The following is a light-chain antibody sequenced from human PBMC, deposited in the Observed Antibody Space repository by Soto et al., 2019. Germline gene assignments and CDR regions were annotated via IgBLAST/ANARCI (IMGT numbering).Light chain of an antibody. Sequence: EIVLTQSPASLSVSPGERATLSCRASQSVAISLAWYQQKPGLTPRLLIYAASIRATGIPARFSGSGSGTEFTLTINGLKSEDFGVYYCHQYIDWWTFGQGTKVEIK. V-gene: IGKV3-15*01. CDR2: AAS. CDR3: HQYIDWWT. J-gene: IGKJ1*01. CDR1: QSVAIS.